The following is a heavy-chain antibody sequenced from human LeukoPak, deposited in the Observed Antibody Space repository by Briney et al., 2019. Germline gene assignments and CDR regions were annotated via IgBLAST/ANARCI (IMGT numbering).Heavy chain of an antibody. CDR3: ARFTGLRNFDY. J-gene: IGHJ4*02. Sequence: SETLSLTCTVSGGSISSGGYYWSWIRQHPGKGLEWVGYIYYSGSTYYNPSLKSRVTISVDTSKNQFSLKLSSVTAADTAVYYCARFTGLRNFDYWGQGTLVTVSS. CDR1: GGSISSGGYY. CDR2: IYYSGST. D-gene: IGHD5-12*01. V-gene: IGHV4-31*03.